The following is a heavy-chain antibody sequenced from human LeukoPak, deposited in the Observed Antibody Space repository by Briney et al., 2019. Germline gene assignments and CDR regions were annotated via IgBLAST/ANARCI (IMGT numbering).Heavy chain of an antibody. CDR3: AKEWFGELASLDY. Sequence: PGGSLRLSCAASGFTFNTYAMTWVRQAPGKGLKWVSVVSGGGTSTNYADSVKGRFTISRDNSKNTLYLQMNSLRAEDTAVYYCAKEWFGELASLDYWGQGTLVTVSS. CDR2: VSGGGTST. D-gene: IGHD3-10*01. V-gene: IGHV3-23*01. J-gene: IGHJ4*02. CDR1: GFTFNTYA.